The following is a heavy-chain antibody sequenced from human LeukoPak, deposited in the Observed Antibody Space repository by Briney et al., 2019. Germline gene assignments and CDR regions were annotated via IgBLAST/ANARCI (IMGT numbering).Heavy chain of an antibody. Sequence: GGSLRLSCAASRFTFSSYAMSCVRRAPGKGLEWVSAISGSGGSTYYADSVKGRFTISRDNSKNTLYLQMNSLRAEDTAVYYCAKSRITMVRGVITNFDYWGQGTRVTVSS. CDR3: AKSRITMVRGVITNFDY. J-gene: IGHJ4*02. CDR2: ISGSGGST. V-gene: IGHV3-23*01. CDR1: RFTFSSYA. D-gene: IGHD3-10*01.